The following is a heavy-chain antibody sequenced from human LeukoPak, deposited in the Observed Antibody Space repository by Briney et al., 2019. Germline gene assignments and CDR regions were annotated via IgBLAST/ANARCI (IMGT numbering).Heavy chain of an antibody. CDR3: ARDVGGMMRPENPDY. CDR2: INPNSGGT. Sequence: ASVKVSCKASGYTFTGYYMHWVRQAPGQGLEWMGWINPNSGGTNYAQKFQGRVTMTRDTSISTAYMELSRLRSDDTAVYYCARDVGGMMRPENPDYWGQGTLVTVSS. V-gene: IGHV1-2*02. J-gene: IGHJ4*02. D-gene: IGHD1-26*01. CDR1: GYTFTGYY.